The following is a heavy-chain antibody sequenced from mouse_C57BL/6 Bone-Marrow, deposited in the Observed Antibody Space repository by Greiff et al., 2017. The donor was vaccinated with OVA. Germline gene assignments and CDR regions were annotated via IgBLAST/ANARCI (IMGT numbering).Heavy chain of an antibody. CDR3: ARHEELYDGYYPWFAY. CDR1: GYTFTEYP. CDR2: FYPGSGSI. J-gene: IGHJ3*01. Sequence: VQLVESGAELVKPGASVKLSCKASGYTFTEYPIHWVKQRSGQGLEWIGWFYPGSGSIKYNEKFKDKATLTADKSSSTVYMELSRLTSEDSAVYFCARHEELYDGYYPWFAYWGQGTLVTVSA. V-gene: IGHV1-62-2*01. D-gene: IGHD2-3*01.